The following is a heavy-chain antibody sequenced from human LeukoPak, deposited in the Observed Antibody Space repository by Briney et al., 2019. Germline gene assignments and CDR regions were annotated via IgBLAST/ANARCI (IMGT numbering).Heavy chain of an antibody. CDR1: GLVLSNAY. CDR2: IKSKPDGGTT. D-gene: IGHD6-6*01. Sequence: LGGSLRLSCAASGLVLSNAYLSWARQAPGKGLEWVGRIKSKPDGGTTDYAAPVKGRFTISRDDSKNTLFLQMNSLKAEDTAMYYCTTDRGITARPIFDCRGQGTLVTVSS. CDR3: TTDRGITARPIFDC. V-gene: IGHV3-15*01. J-gene: IGHJ4*02.